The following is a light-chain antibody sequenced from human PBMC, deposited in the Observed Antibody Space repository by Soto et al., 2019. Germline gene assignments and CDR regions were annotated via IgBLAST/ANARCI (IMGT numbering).Light chain of an antibody. Sequence: EVVLTQSPDTLSLSPGERATLSCRASQSISNSLAWYQQKPGQAPSLLIFDATSRATGTPDRFSGSGSGTDFTLTISRLEPEDFAVYYCQQYGTSPRTFGQGTKVDIK. CDR3: QQYGTSPRT. V-gene: IGKV3-20*01. CDR2: DAT. J-gene: IGKJ1*01. CDR1: QSISNS.